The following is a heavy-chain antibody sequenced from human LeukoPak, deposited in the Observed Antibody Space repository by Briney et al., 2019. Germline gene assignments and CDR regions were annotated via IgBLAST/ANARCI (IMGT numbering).Heavy chain of an antibody. CDR3: ARVAAARDYFDY. V-gene: IGHV1-2*02. CDR1: GYTFTGYY. CDR2: INPNSGGT. J-gene: IGHJ4*02. D-gene: IGHD6-13*01. Sequence: ASVKVSCKASGYTFTGYYMHWVRQAPGQGLEWMGWINPNSGGTNYAQKFQGRVTMTRDTSISTAYMELSRLRSDDTAVYYCARVAAARDYFDYWGQGTLVTVSS.